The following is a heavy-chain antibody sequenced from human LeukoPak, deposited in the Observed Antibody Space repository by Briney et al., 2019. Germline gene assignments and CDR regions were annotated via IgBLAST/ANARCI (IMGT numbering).Heavy chain of an antibody. J-gene: IGHJ4*02. CDR1: GWILTHYY. CDR3: ARANFLYCSSSTCLFDY. D-gene: IGHD2-2*01. V-gene: IGHV1-2*02. Sequence: GASVKVSCKACGWILTHYYMHWVRQAPGQGVEWMGWINPNDGYTNYAQKFQGRVTMTRDTSISTAPMEVSRLRSDDTAVYYCARANFLYCSSSTCLFDYWGQGTLVTVSS. CDR2: INPNDGYT.